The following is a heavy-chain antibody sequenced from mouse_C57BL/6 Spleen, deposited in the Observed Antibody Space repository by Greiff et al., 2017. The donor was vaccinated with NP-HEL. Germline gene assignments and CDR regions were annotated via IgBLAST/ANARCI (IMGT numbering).Heavy chain of an antibody. Sequence: EVQLQQSGTVLARPGASVKMSCKTSGYTFTSYWMHWVKQRPGQGLEWIGAIYPGNSDTSYNQKFKGKAKLTAVTSASTAYMELSSLTNEDSAVYYCTLYYYGSSYGFAYWGQGTLVTVSA. CDR3: TLYYYGSSYGFAY. CDR2: IYPGNSDT. CDR1: GYTFTSYW. J-gene: IGHJ3*01. V-gene: IGHV1-5*01. D-gene: IGHD1-1*01.